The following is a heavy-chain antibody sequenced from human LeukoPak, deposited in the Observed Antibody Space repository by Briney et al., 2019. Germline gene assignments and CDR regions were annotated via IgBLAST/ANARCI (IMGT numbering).Heavy chain of an antibody. D-gene: IGHD6-6*01. CDR1: GGSFSGYY. CDR3: ARARGIAARGGGVY. Sequence: PSETLSLTCAVYGGSFSGYYWSWIRQPPGKGLEWIGEINHSGSTNYNPSLKSRVTISVDTSKNQFSLKLSSVTAADTAVYYCARARGIAARGGGVYWGQGTLVTVSS. J-gene: IGHJ4*02. CDR2: INHSGST. V-gene: IGHV4-34*01.